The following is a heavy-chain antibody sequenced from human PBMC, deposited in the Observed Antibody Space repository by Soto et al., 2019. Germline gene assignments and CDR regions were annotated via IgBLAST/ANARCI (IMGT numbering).Heavy chain of an antibody. V-gene: IGHV3-21*01. Sequence: EVQLVESGGGLVQPGGSLRLSCAASGFTFSSYSMNWVRQAPGKGLEWVSSISSSSSFIYYADSVKGRFTISRDNAKNSLYLQMNSLRAEDTAVYYCASTLYYYDTSGYRWGQGTLVTVSS. J-gene: IGHJ4*02. CDR3: ASTLYYYDTSGYR. CDR1: GFTFSSYS. CDR2: ISSSSSFI. D-gene: IGHD3-22*01.